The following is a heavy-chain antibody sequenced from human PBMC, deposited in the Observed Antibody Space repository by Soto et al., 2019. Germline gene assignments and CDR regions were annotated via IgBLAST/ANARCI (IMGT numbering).Heavy chain of an antibody. CDR1: GYTFTGYY. V-gene: IGHV1-2*04. CDR3: ARGLRGYSYGTGFDY. Sequence: ASVKVSCKASGYTFTGYYMHWVRQAPGQGLEWMGWINPNSGGTNYAQKFQGWVTMTRDTSISTAYMELSRLRSDDTAVYYCARGLRGYSYGTGFDYWGQGTLVTVSS. CDR2: INPNSGGT. D-gene: IGHD5-18*01. J-gene: IGHJ4*02.